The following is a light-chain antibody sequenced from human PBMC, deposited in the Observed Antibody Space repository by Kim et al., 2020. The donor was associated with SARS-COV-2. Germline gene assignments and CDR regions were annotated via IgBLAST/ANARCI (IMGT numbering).Light chain of an antibody. J-gene: IGLJ2*01. CDR3: CSYASSTALV. CDR1: SSDVGSYNL. CDR2: EVN. V-gene: IGLV2-23*02. Sequence: GQAITISCTGTSSDVGSYNLVSWYQQHPGKAPKLLIFEVNRRPSGVSDRFSGSKSDNTASLTVSGLQAEDEAEYYCCSYASSTALVFGGGTQLTVL.